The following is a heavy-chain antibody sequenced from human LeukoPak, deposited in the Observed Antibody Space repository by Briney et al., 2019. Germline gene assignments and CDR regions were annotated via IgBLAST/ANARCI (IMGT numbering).Heavy chain of an antibody. CDR2: LNSDGSNT. CDR1: GFTFSSYW. J-gene: IGHJ6*02. CDR3: ARGLYYHMDV. Sequence: GGSLRLSCAASGFTFSSYWMHWVRQAPGKGLVWVSRLNSDGSNTHYADSVKGRFIISRDNAKNTLYLQMSSLRAEDTAVYYCARGLYYHMDVWGQGTAVTVSS. V-gene: IGHV3-74*01.